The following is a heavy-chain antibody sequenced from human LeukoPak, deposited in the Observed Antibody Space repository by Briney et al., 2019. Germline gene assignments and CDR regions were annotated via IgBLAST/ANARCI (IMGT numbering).Heavy chain of an antibody. D-gene: IGHD6-13*01. CDR3: ARVGRAIAAAGFGAFDI. Sequence: GGSLRLSCAASGFTFSSYSMNWVRQAPGKGLEWVSYISSSSSTIYYADSVKGRFTISRDNAKNSLYLQMNSLRAEDTAVYYCARVGRAIAAAGFGAFDIWGLGTMVTVSS. J-gene: IGHJ3*02. CDR1: GFTFSSYS. V-gene: IGHV3-48*04. CDR2: ISSSSSTI.